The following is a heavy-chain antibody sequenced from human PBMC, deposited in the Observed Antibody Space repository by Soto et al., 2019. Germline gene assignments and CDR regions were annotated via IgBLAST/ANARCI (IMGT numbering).Heavy chain of an antibody. J-gene: IGHJ4*02. CDR2: IYYSGNT. CDR1: GASIVSNGYY. D-gene: IGHD4-17*01. V-gene: IGHV4-31*03. CDR3: ARSYGVSTKPFDY. Sequence: SETLSLTCTVSGASIVSNGYYWSWIRQHPGKGLEWIGNIYYSGNTNYNPSLTSRVSMSVDTSKNHFSLKLSSVTAADTAVYFCARSYGVSTKPFDYWGQGTLVTVSS.